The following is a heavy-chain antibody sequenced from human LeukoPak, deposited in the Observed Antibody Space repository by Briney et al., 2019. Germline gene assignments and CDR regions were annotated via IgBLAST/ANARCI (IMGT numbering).Heavy chain of an antibody. V-gene: IGHV4-39*07. J-gene: IGHJ4*02. CDR3: ARKAPYYSDGSGPLGTYYFDY. Sequence: SETLSLTCTVSGGSISSSSYYWGWIRQPPGKGLEWIGSIYYSGSTYYNPSLKSRVTISVDTSKNQFSLNLYSVTAADTAVYYCARKAPYYSDGSGPLGTYYFDYWGQGTLVTVSS. D-gene: IGHD3-22*01. CDR2: IYYSGST. CDR1: GGSISSSSYY.